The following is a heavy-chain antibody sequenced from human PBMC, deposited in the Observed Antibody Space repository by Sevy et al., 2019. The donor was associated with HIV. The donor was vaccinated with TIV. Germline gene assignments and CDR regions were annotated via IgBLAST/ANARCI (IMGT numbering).Heavy chain of an antibody. CDR2: IFESGST. CDR3: ARHAAYGDYVPNDPPLDY. D-gene: IGHD4-17*01. J-gene: IGHJ4*01. Sequence: SETLSLTCTVTGGSISSSYWSWIRQPPGKGLEWIGNIFESGSTKNNPSLKSPVTISLDTSKGHYSLNLNSFTAADTAVYYCARHAAYGDYVPNDPPLDYWGRGILVTVSS. V-gene: IGHV4-59*08. CDR1: GGSISSSY.